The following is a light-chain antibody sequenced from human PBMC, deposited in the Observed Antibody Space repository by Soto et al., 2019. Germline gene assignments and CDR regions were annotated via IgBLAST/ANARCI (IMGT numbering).Light chain of an antibody. V-gene: IGLV2-14*01. CDR2: EVA. CDR3: CSYAGNGAWV. J-gene: IGLJ3*02. CDR1: SSDVGGYNY. Sequence: QSVLTQPASVSGSPGQSITISCTGTSSDVGGYNYVSWYQQHPGKAPKLIIYEVAHRPSGVSDRFSGSKSGNTASLTISGLQAEDEGDFYCCSYAGNGAWVFGGGTKLTVL.